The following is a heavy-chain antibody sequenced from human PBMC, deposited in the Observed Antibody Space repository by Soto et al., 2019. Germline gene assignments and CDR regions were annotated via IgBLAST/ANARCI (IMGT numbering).Heavy chain of an antibody. J-gene: IGHJ6*03. D-gene: IGHD2-2*01. Sequence: ASVKVSCKTSGYTFTSCYMHWVRQAPGQGPERIGIINPSGGSTSHAQKSQGRVTITRDTSTSTVYMELSRLRTEDTAVYYCARDLIVVIPAAHTSYYYYYMDVWGKGTTVTVSS. CDR2: INPSGGST. CDR3: ARDLIVVIPAAHTSYYYYYMDV. CDR1: GYTFTSCY. V-gene: IGHV1-46*03.